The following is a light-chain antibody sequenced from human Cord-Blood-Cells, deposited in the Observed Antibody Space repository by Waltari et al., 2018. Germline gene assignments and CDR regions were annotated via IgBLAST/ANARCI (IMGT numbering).Light chain of an antibody. V-gene: IGKV3-20*01. CDR3: QQYGSSIT. CDR2: GAS. J-gene: IGKJ5*01. CDR1: QSVSSSY. Sequence: EIVLTQSPGTLSLSPGERATLSYRASQSVSSSYLAWYQQTPGQAPRLLIYGASSRATGIPDRFSGSGSGTDFTLTISRLEPEDFAVYYCQQYGSSITFGQGTRLEIK.